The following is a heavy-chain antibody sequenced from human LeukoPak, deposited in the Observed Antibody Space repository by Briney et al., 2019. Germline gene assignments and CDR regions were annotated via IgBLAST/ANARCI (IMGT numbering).Heavy chain of an antibody. D-gene: IGHD3-3*01. CDR3: ARDFDYYFDY. CDR2: IIPILGIA. V-gene: IGHV1-69*04. Sequence: SVKVSCKVSGGTFSSYAISWVRQAPGQGLEWMGRIIPILGIANYAQKFQGRVTITADKSTSTACMELSSLRSEDTAVYYCARDFDYYFDYWGQGTLVTVSS. CDR1: GGTFSSYA. J-gene: IGHJ4*02.